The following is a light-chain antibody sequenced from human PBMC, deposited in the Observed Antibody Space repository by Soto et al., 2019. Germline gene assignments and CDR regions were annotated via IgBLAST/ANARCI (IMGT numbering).Light chain of an antibody. CDR2: RNN. CDR3: ISYTGSSTSYV. CDR1: SSNIGSNY. Sequence: QLVLTQPPSASGTRGQRVTISCSGSSSNIGSNYVYWYQQLPGTAPKLLIYRNNQRPSGVPDRFSGSKSGTSASLAISGLQAEDEADYYCISYTGSSTSYVFGSGTKVTVL. V-gene: IGLV1-47*01. J-gene: IGLJ1*01.